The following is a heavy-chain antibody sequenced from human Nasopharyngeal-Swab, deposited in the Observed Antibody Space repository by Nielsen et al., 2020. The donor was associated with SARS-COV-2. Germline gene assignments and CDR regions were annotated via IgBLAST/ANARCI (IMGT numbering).Heavy chain of an antibody. J-gene: IGHJ6*02. CDR1: GYSFTTYW. V-gene: IGHV5-51*01. CDR2: IYSGESDT. D-gene: IGHD3-10*01. CDR3: ARPLRTASGAVRYYYYYGMDV. Sequence: GESLKISCKVSGYSFTTYWIGWVRQLPGKGLEWVGIIYSGESDTRYCPSFRGQVTISGDKSSSIAYLEWSSLKTSDTATYYCARPLRTASGAVRYYYYYGMDVWGQGTTVTVSS.